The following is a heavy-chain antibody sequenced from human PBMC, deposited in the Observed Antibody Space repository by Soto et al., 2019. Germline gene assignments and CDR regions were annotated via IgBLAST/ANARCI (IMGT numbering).Heavy chain of an antibody. CDR2: VYHTGNT. J-gene: IGHJ4*02. D-gene: IGHD3-3*01. CDR1: GGSISSNLYY. CDR3: ARQNGAFGYYFDS. V-gene: IGHV4-39*01. Sequence: QVRLQESGPGLVKPSETLSLACSVSGGSISSNLYYWGWVRQPPGQGLEWLGAVYHTGNTWYNPSLKSRVTISVDTAKNQFYLKLKSVSASDPAIYYCARQNGAFGYYFDSWGPGLLVTISS.